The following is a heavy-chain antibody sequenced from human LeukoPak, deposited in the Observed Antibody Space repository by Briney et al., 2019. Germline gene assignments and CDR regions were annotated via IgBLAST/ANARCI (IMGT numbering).Heavy chain of an antibody. J-gene: IGHJ4*02. V-gene: IGHV3-21*01. CDR2: ISATGNYI. CDR3: AKDSSDGGVVVITSY. CDR1: GFIFSSYS. Sequence: GGSLRLSCAASGFIFSSYSMNWVRQAPGKGLEWVSSISATGNYIYYADSVKGRFTISRDNSKNTLYLQMNSLRAEDTAVYYCAKDSSDGGVVVITSYWGQGTLVTVSS. D-gene: IGHD3-22*01.